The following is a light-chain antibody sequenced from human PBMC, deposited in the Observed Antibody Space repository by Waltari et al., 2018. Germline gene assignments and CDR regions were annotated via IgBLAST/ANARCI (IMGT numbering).Light chain of an antibody. J-gene: IGKJ5*01. V-gene: IGKV1-39*01. CDR3: QQTYIVPIT. CDR2: GAS. Sequence: DIRMTQSPSSLSASVGDSVTIACRASQSIDNFLVWYQQRPGKAPELLIHGASTLHSGVPSRFSGGGSGTEFTLTITTLKPEDFATYYCQQTYIVPITFGQGTRLDIK. CDR1: QSIDNF.